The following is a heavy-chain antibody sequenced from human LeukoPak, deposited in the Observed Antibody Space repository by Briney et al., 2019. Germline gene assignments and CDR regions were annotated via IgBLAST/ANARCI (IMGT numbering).Heavy chain of an antibody. CDR2: IRYDGSNK. CDR1: GFTFSSYG. J-gene: IGHJ4*02. V-gene: IGHV3-30*02. Sequence: GGSLRLSCAASGFTFSSYGMHWVRQAPGKGLEWVAFIRYDGSNKYYADSVKGRFTISRDNSKNTLYLQMNSLRAEDTAVYYCAKDVKQQLVRGSWLYFDYWGQGTLVTVSP. CDR3: AKDVKQQLVRGSWLYFDY. D-gene: IGHD6-13*01.